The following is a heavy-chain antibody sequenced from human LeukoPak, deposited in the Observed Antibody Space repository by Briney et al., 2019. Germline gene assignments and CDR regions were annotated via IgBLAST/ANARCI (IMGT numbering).Heavy chain of an antibody. D-gene: IGHD6-19*01. CDR2: IYYSGST. Sequence: SETLSLTCTVSGGSISNKYWSWIRQPPGKGLEWIGYIYYSGSTNYNPSLKSRVTISVDTSKNQFSLKLSSVTAADTAVYYCARDLGGWYRHWFDPWGQGTLVTVSS. CDR3: ARDLGGWYRHWFDP. V-gene: IGHV4-59*12. CDR1: GGSISNKY. J-gene: IGHJ5*02.